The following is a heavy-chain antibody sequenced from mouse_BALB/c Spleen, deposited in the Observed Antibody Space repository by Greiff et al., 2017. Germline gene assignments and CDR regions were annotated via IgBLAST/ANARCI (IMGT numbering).Heavy chain of an antibody. CDR3: ARQGGYGNPYWYFDV. J-gene: IGHJ1*01. CDR2: INSNGGST. D-gene: IGHD2-10*02. CDR1: GFTFSSYY. Sequence: EVQVVESGGGLVKLGGSLKLSCAASGFTFSSYYMSWVRQTPEKRLELVAAINSNGGSTYYPDTVKGRFTMSRDNAKNTLYLQMSSLKSEDTALYYCARQGGYGNPYWYFDVWGAGTTVTVSS. V-gene: IGHV5-6-2*01.